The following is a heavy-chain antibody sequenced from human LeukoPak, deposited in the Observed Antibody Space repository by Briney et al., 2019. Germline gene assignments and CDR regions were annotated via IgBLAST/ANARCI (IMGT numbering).Heavy chain of an antibody. CDR2: IYYSGGT. D-gene: IGHD2-21*02. V-gene: IGHV4-59*01. Sequence: SETLSLTCTVSGGSISSYYWSWIRQPPGKGLEWIGYIYYSGGTNYNPSLKSRVTISVDTSKNQFSLKLSSVTAADTAVYYCARETYCAADCYSGFDFWGQGTLVTVSS. CDR3: ARETYCAADCYSGFDF. CDR1: GGSISSYY. J-gene: IGHJ4*02.